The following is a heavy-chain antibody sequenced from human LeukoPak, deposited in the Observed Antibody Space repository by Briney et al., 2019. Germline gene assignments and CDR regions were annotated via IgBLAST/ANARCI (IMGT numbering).Heavy chain of an antibody. J-gene: IGHJ4*02. CDR3: ARRAYSSSWYPASHFDY. V-gene: IGHV5-51*01. CDR1: GYSFTSYW. D-gene: IGHD6-13*01. Sequence: GESLQISCQGSGYSFTSYWIGWVRQMPGKGLEWMGIIYPGDSDTRYSPSFQGQVTISADKSISTAYLQWSGLKASDTAMYYCARRAYSSSWYPASHFDYWGQGTLVTVSS. CDR2: IYPGDSDT.